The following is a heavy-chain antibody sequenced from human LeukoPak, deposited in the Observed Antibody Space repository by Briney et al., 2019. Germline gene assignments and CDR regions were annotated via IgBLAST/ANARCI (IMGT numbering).Heavy chain of an antibody. V-gene: IGHV3-48*01. CDR2: ISSSSSTI. J-gene: IGHJ4*02. Sequence: PGGSLRLSCVASGFTFSSYSMNWVRQAPGKGLEWVSYISSSSSTIYYADSVKGRFTISRDNAKNSLYLQMNSLRAEDTAVYYCARDFAQVVYYYDSSGYYDYWGQGTLVTVSS. D-gene: IGHD3-22*01. CDR1: GFTFSSYS. CDR3: ARDFAQVVYYYDSSGYYDY.